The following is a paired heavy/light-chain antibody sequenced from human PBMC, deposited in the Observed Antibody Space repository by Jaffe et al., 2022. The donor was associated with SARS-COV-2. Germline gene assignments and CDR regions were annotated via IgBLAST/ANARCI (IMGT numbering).Heavy chain of an antibody. CDR2: ISYDGSNK. J-gene: IGHJ6*02. V-gene: IGHV3-30*18. CDR3: AKDMAPMVRGVIVSYIHYGMDV. D-gene: IGHD3-10*01. CDR1: GFTFSSYG. Sequence: QVQLVESGGGVVQPGRSLRLSCAASGFTFSSYGMHWVRQAPGKGLEWVAVISYDGSNKYYADSVKGRFTISRDNSKNTLYLQMNSLRAEDTAVYYCAKDMAPMVRGVIVSYIHYGMDVWGQGTTVTVSS.
Light chain of an antibody. J-gene: IGKJ5*01. CDR1: QGISSW. Sequence: DIQMTQSPSSVSASVGDRVTITCRASQGISSWLAWYQQKPGKAPKLLIYAASSLQSGVPSRFSGSGSGTDFTLTISSLQPEDFATYYCQQANSFPPFTFGQGTRLEIK. CDR3: QQANSFPPFT. V-gene: IGKV1-12*01. CDR2: AAS.